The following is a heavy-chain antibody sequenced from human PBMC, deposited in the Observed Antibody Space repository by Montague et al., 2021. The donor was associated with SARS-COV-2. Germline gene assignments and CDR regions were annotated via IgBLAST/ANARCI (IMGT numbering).Heavy chain of an antibody. J-gene: IGHJ4*02. D-gene: IGHD5-24*01. Sequence: SETLSLTCTVSGGSISSSRYYWGWIRKPPGKGLEWIGCIYYSGSTYYNPSLKSRVTISVDTSKNQFSLKLSSVTAADTAVYYCARHFKVPFVRWLQPRGGFDYWGQGTLVTVSS. CDR1: GGSISSSRYY. CDR3: ARHFKVPFVRWLQPRGGFDY. V-gene: IGHV4-39*01. CDR2: IYYSGST.